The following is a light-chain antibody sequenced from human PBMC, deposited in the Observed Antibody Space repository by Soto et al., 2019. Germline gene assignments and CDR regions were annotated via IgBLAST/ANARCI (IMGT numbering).Light chain of an antibody. CDR2: LGF. Sequence: DIVMTQSPLSLPVTPGEPASISCRSSQSLLHTNGYNYLDWYLQKPGQSPQLLIYLGFNRASGAPARFSGREPGKNFTLKISKLEVEEVGFFYGRKALQPPLLFAGGTRWRSN. CDR3: RKALQPPLL. V-gene: IGKV2-28*01. CDR1: QSLLHTNGYNY. J-gene: IGKJ4*01.